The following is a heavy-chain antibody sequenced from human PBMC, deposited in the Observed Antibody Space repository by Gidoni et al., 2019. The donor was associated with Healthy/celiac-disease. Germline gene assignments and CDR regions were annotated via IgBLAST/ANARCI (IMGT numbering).Heavy chain of an antibody. J-gene: IGHJ6*02. Sequence: EVQLVESGGGLLQPGGSLRLSCAASGFTFSSYSMHWVRQAPGKGLEWVSYISSNSTTIYYADSVKGRFTISRDNAKNSLYLQMNSLRDEDTAVYYCARPTYYFGSGKYPGGHYYYGMDVWGQGTTVTVSS. V-gene: IGHV3-48*02. D-gene: IGHD3-10*01. CDR1: GFTFSSYS. CDR2: ISSNSTTI. CDR3: ARPTYYFGSGKYPGGHYYYGMDV.